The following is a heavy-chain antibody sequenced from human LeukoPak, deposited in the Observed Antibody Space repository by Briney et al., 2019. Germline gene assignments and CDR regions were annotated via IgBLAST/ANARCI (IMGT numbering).Heavy chain of an antibody. CDR1: GFTFSSYA. CDR2: ISGSGGST. CDR3: AKDRHYYGSGSYSLPFDP. D-gene: IGHD3-10*01. V-gene: IGHV3-23*01. Sequence: GGSLRLSCAASGFTFSSYAMSWVRQAPGKGLEWVSAISGSGGSTYYADSVKGRFTISRDNSKNTLYLQMNTLRAEGTAVYYCAKDRHYYGSGSYSLPFDPWGQGTLVTVSS. J-gene: IGHJ5*02.